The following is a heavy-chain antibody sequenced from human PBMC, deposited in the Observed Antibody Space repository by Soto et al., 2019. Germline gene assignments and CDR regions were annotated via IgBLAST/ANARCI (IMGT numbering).Heavy chain of an antibody. CDR3: ARVPYSGSYSGDAFDI. Sequence: QVQLQESGPGLVKTSGTRSLTCAVSGGSISSSNWWSWVRQPPGKGLEWIGEIYHSGSTNYNPSLKSRVTISVDKSKNQFSLKLSSVTAADTAVYCCARVPYSGSYSGDAFDIWGQGTMVTVSS. CDR2: IYHSGST. V-gene: IGHV4-4*01. CDR1: GGSISSSNW. D-gene: IGHD1-26*01. J-gene: IGHJ3*02.